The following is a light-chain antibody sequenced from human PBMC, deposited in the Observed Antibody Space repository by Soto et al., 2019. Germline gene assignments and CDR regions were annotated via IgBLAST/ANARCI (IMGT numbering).Light chain of an antibody. CDR2: SNR. CDR1: SSNIGAGYD. CDR3: QSYDSSRSGVV. V-gene: IGLV1-40*01. J-gene: IGLJ2*01. Sequence: QSVLTQPPSVSGAPGQRVTITCTGSSSNIGAGYDVHWYQQLPRTAPKLLIYSNRNRPSGVPDRFSGSKSGTSASLAITGLQAEDEAAYYCQSYDSSRSGVVFGGGTKLTVL.